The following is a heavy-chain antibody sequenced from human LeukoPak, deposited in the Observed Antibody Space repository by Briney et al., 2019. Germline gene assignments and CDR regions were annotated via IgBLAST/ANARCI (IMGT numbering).Heavy chain of an antibody. V-gene: IGHV1-69*13. Sequence: GASVKASCKASGGTFSSYAISWVRQAPGQGLEWMGGIIPIFGTANYAQKFQGRVTVTADESTSTAYMELSSLRSVDTAVYYCAKSGVPAAISFSDYYYYYMDVWGKGTTVTISS. J-gene: IGHJ6*03. CDR1: GGTFSSYA. D-gene: IGHD2-2*02. CDR3: AKSGVPAAISFSDYYYYYMDV. CDR2: IIPIFGTA.